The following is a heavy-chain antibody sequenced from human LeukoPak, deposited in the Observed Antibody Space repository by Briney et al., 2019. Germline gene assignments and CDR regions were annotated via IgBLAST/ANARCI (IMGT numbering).Heavy chain of an antibody. D-gene: IGHD2-15*01. CDR2: INPSGGSR. V-gene: IGHV1-46*01. CDR3: ARDSHFCSGGSCYFDY. Sequence: ASVKVSCKASGYTFTNYYMHWVRQAPGQGLEWMGVINPSGGSRSYAQKFQGRVTMIRDTSTSTVYMELSSLRSEDTAVYYCARDSHFCSGGSCYFDYWGQGTLVTVSS. CDR1: GYTFTNYY. J-gene: IGHJ4*02.